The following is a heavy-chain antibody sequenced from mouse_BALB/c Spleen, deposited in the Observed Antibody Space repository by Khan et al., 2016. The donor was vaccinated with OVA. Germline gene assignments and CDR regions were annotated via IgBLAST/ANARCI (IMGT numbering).Heavy chain of an antibody. D-gene: IGHD1-1*01. J-gene: IGHJ2*01. V-gene: IGHV1S135*01. CDR3: ARTDYYGSSYYFDY. CDR2: IDPYNGGT. CDR1: GYSFTDYN. Sequence: VQLQQSGPELVMPGASVKVSCKASGYSFTDYNMFWVKQSHGKSLEWIGYIDPYNGGTSYNQKFKGKATLTVDKSSSTAFMHLSSLTSEDSAVFYCARTDYYGSSYYFDYWGQGTTLTVSS.